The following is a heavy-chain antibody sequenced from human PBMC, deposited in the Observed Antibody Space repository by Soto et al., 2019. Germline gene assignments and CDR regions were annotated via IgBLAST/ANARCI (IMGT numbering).Heavy chain of an antibody. CDR1: GGTFSSYT. CDR2: IIPILGIA. Sequence: VASVKVSCKASGGTFSSYTISWVRQAPGQGLEWMGRIIPILGIANYAQKFQGRVTITADKSTSTAYMELSSLRSEDTAVYYCARESLKQLVLYYYYYMDVWGKGTTVTVSS. V-gene: IGHV1-69*04. J-gene: IGHJ6*03. D-gene: IGHD6-6*01. CDR3: ARESLKQLVLYYYYYMDV.